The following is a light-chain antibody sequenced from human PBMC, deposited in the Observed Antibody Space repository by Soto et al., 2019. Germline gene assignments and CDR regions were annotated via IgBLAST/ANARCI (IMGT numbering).Light chain of an antibody. J-gene: IGKJ4*02. Sequence: DIQMTQSPSSLSASVGDRVTITCQASQDISNYLNWYQQKPGKAPKLLIYDASNLETGDPSRFSVSGSGTDFTLTISSLQPEDISTYYCQHYDNLPPRLTVGGGTKVEIK. V-gene: IGKV1-33*01. CDR2: DAS. CDR3: QHYDNLPPRLT. CDR1: QDISNY.